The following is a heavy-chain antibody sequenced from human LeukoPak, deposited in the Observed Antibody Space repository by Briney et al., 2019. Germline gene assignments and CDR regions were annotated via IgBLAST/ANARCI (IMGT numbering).Heavy chain of an antibody. J-gene: IGHJ3*01. CDR1: GGSVRSDSYY. Sequence: SETLSLTGTVSGGSVRSDSYYWSWIRQPPGKGLEWIGYVYYSGSTNYNPSLKSRVTISVDTSKNQFSLKLRSVTAADTAVYYCVREAATDYYDSSGYYRQTEVFDAWGQGTMVTVSS. V-gene: IGHV4-61*01. CDR2: VYYSGST. CDR3: VREAATDYYDSSGYYRQTEVFDA. D-gene: IGHD3-22*01.